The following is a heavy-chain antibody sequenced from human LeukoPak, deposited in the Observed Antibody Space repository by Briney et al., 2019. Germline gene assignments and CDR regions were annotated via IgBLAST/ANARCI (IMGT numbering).Heavy chain of an antibody. CDR1: GGSIRSGYYY. CDR3: ARALGYCSSTSCYYYYYYYGMDV. J-gene: IGHJ6*02. Sequence: PSETLSLTCTVSGGSIRSGYYYWGWIRQPPGKGLGWIGSIYDSGSTYYNPSLKSRVTISVDTSKNQFSLKLNSVTAADTAVYYCARALGYCSSTSCYYYYYYYGMDVWGQGTTVTVSS. V-gene: IGHV4-39*01. CDR2: IYDSGST. D-gene: IGHD2-2*01.